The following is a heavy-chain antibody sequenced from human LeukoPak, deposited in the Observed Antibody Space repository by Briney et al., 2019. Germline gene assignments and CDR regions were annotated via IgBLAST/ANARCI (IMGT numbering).Heavy chain of an antibody. J-gene: IGHJ3*02. CDR1: GYSFPAKY. V-gene: IGHV1-2*02. CDR2: INPNSGGT. D-gene: IGHD4-17*01. CDR3: ARRGAVTYAFDI. Sequence: ASVKVSCKASGYSFPAKYMHWVRQAPGQGLEWMGWINPNSGGTNYAQKFQGRFTISRDNAKNTLYLQMNSLRAEDTAVYYCARRGAVTYAFDIWGQGTMVTVSS.